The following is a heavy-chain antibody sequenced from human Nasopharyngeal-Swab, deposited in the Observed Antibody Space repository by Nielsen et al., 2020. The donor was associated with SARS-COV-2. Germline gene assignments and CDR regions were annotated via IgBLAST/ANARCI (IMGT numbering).Heavy chain of an antibody. CDR3: ARAALSSPASFDY. CDR1: GFIFSDYY. CDR2: ISSSSYT. J-gene: IGHJ4*02. V-gene: IGHV3-11*06. D-gene: IGHD6-6*01. Sequence: GESLKISCATSGFIFSDYYMSWIRQAPGKGLEWVSYISSSSYTNYADSVKGRFTISRDNAKNSLYLQMNSLRAEDTAVYYCARAALSSPASFDYWGQGTLVTVSS.